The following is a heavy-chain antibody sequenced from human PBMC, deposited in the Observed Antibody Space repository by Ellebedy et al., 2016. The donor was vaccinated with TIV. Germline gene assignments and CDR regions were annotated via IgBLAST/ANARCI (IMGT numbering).Heavy chain of an antibody. CDR1: GFTFRNNW. V-gene: IGHV3-7*01. CDR2: IKQDGSEK. Sequence: GESLKISCAASGFTFRNNWMRWVRQAPGKGLEWVANIKQDGSEKYYVDSVKGRFTISSDNAKSSLYLQMNSLRVEDTAVYYCARYGGYNSFWYWGQGTLVTVSS. CDR3: ARYGGYNSFWY. D-gene: IGHD3-22*01. J-gene: IGHJ4*02.